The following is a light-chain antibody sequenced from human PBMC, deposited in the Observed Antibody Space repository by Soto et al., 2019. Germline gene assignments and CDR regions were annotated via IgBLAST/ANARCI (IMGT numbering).Light chain of an antibody. V-gene: IGKV1-5*03. J-gene: IGKJ1*01. Sequence: DRPSSQSPSTLSGSVGDRVTITCRASQTISSWLAWYQQKPGKAPKLLSYKASTLKSGVPSRFSGSGSGTEFTLTISSLQPDDFATYYCQHYNSYSEAFGQGTKVDI. CDR3: QHYNSYSEA. CDR2: KAS. CDR1: QTISSW.